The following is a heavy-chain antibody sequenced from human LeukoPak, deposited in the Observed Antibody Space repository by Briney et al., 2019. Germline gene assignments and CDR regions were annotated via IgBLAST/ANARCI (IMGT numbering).Heavy chain of an antibody. CDR2: IYYSGST. CDR1: GGSISSNSYY. V-gene: IGHV4-39*07. D-gene: IGHD3-16*02. CDR3: ARDENGYVWGSFRA. J-gene: IGHJ5*02. Sequence: SETLSLTCAVSGGSISSNSYYWGWIRRPPGKGLEWIGNIYYSGSTYYNPSLESRVTMSLDTSKNQFSLKLSSVTAADTAVYYCARDENGYVWGSFRAWGQGTLVTVSS.